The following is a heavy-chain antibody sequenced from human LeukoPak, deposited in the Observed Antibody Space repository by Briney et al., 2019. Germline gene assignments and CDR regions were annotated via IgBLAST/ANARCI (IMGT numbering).Heavy chain of an antibody. D-gene: IGHD2/OR15-2a*01. V-gene: IGHV3-30*18. Sequence: PGRSLRLSCAASGFTFGSYGMHWVRQAPGKGLEWVAVISYDGSNKYYADSVKGRFTISRDNPKNTLYLQMNSLRAEDTAVYYCAKDRGIVFFDYWGQGTLVTVSS. CDR3: AKDRGIVFFDY. CDR2: ISYDGSNK. CDR1: GFTFGSYG. J-gene: IGHJ4*02.